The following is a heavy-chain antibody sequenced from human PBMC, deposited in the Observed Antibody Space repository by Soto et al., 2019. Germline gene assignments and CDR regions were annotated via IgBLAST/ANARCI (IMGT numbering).Heavy chain of an antibody. J-gene: IGHJ5*02. CDR3: ATQEVGGRYVYTFDP. CDR1: GGSITSSSYY. D-gene: IGHD1-26*01. CDR2: IYYSGST. V-gene: IGHV4-39*01. Sequence: SETLSLTCTVSGGSITSSSYYWGWIRQPPGKGLEWIGSIYYSGSTYYNPSLKSRVTISVDTSKNQFSLKLSSVTAADTAVYYCATQEVGGRYVYTFDPWGQGTRVTVDS.